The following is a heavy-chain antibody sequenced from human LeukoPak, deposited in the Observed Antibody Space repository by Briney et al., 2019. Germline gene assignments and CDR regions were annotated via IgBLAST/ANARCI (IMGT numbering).Heavy chain of an antibody. Sequence: SVKVSCKASGGTFSSYAISWVRQAPGQGLEWMGGIIPIFGTANYAQKFQGRVTITADKSTSTAYMELSSLRSEDTAVYYCASAGSGSYYSPDDYWGQGTLVTVSS. CDR2: IIPIFGTA. J-gene: IGHJ4*02. V-gene: IGHV1-69*06. CDR1: GGTFSSYA. CDR3: ASAGSGSYYSPDDY. D-gene: IGHD3-10*01.